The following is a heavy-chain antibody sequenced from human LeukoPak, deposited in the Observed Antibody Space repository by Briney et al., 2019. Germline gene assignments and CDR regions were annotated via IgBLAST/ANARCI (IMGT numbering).Heavy chain of an antibody. Sequence: GGSLRLSCAASGFTFSSYAMSWVRQAPGVGLVCVSRINGDVRSTNYADSVKGRFTISRDNAKSTLYLQMNSLRAEDTAVYYCVRRSVAGGFFDYWGQGTLVTVSS. CDR1: GFTFSSYA. CDR3: VRRSVAGGFFDY. J-gene: IGHJ4*02. V-gene: IGHV3-74*01. CDR2: INGDVRST. D-gene: IGHD6-19*01.